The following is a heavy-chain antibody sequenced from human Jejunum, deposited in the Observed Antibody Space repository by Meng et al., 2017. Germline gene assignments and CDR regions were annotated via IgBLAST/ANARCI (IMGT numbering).Heavy chain of an antibody. CDR1: GFTFSSYG. Sequence: GGSLRLSCAASGFTFSSYGMHWVRQAPGKGLEWVAVIWSDESNKYYADSVKGRFTISRDNSKNTLYLQMNSLTPEDTAAYYCARCYCSSTSCQYYLDYWGQGTLVTVSS. CDR3: ARCYCSSTSCQYYLDY. CDR2: IWSDESNK. D-gene: IGHD2-2*01. J-gene: IGHJ4*02. V-gene: IGHV3-33*01.